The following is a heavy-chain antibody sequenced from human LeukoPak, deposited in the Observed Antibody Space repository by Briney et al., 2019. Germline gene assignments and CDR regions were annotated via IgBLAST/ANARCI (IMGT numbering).Heavy chain of an antibody. Sequence: ASVKVSCKASGYTFTGYYMHWVRQAPGQGLEWMGWINPNSGGTNYAQKFQGRVTMTRDTSTSTAYMELSRLRSDDTAVYYCAREISGWYYFDYWGQGTLVTVSS. CDR1: GYTFTGYY. D-gene: IGHD6-19*01. J-gene: IGHJ4*02. CDR2: INPNSGGT. CDR3: AREISGWYYFDY. V-gene: IGHV1-2*02.